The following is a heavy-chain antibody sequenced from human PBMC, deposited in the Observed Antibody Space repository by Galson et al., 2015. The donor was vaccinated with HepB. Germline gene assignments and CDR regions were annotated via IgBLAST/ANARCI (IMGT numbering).Heavy chain of an antibody. CDR3: ARVGVGATTDAFDI. V-gene: IGHV3-30-3*01. CDR2: ISYDGSNK. CDR1: GFTFSSYA. Sequence: SLRLSCAASGFTFSSYAMHWVRQAPGKGLEWVAVISYDGSNKYYADSVKGRFTISRDNSKNTLYLQMNSLRAEDTAVYYCARVGVGATTDAFDIWGQGTMVTVSS. D-gene: IGHD1-26*01. J-gene: IGHJ3*02.